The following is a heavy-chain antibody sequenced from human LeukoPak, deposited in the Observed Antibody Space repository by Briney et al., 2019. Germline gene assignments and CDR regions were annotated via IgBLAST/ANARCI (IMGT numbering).Heavy chain of an antibody. V-gene: IGHV2-5*02. J-gene: IGHJ4*02. CDR1: GFSLSTSGVG. CDR3: AHKEYYALGSLGDSFDY. Sequence: SGPTLVNPTQTLTLTCTFSGFSLSTSGVGVGWIRQPPGKALEWLAVIYWDDDKRHSPSLKSRLTITKDTSKNQVVLTMPNMDPADTATYYCAHKEYYALGSLGDSFDYWGQGTLVTVSS. CDR2: IYWDDDK. D-gene: IGHD3-10*01.